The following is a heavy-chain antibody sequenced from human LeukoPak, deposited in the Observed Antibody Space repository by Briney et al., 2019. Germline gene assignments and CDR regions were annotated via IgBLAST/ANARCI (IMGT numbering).Heavy chain of an antibody. J-gene: IGHJ4*02. CDR2: INHSGST. D-gene: IGHD6-19*01. V-gene: IGHV4-34*01. CDR3: AGQASGWYRFYRV. Sequence: SETLSLTCAVYGGSFSGYYWSWIRQPPGKGLEWIGEINHSGSTNYNPSLKSRVTISVDTSKNQFSLKLSSVTAADTAVYYCAGQASGWYRFYRVWGQGALVTVSS. CDR1: GGSFSGYY.